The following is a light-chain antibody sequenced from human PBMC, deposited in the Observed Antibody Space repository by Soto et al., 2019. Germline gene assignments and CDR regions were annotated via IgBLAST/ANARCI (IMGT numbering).Light chain of an antibody. V-gene: IGKV3-20*01. CDR3: QKYGSSPFT. CDR2: GAS. CDR1: QSVSISY. J-gene: IGKJ3*01. Sequence: EIVLTQSPGTLSLSPGERATLSCRASQSVSISYLAWYQQKPGQAPRLLIYGASSRATGIPDRFSGSGSGTDFTLTISRLEPEDFSVYYCQKYGSSPFTFGPGTKVDIK.